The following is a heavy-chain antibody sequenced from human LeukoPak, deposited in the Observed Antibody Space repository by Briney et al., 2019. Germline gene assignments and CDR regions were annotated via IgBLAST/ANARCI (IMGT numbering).Heavy chain of an antibody. J-gene: IGHJ4*02. CDR3: ARVSGDYYHTVES. CDR2: ITSSSNHI. D-gene: IGHD4-17*01. CDR1: GFTFSSYA. V-gene: IGHV3-21*01. Sequence: GGSLRLSCAASGFTFSSYAMNWVRQAPGKGLEWVSSITSSSNHIYYADSVKGRFTISRDNAKNSLFLQMNSLRAEDTSIYYCARVSGDYYHTVESWGQGTLVTVSS.